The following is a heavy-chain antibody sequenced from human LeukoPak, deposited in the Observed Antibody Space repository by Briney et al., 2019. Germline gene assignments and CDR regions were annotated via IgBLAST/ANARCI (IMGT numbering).Heavy chain of an antibody. D-gene: IGHD6-13*01. CDR3: VKDPGIAAAKDY. CDR1: GFTFSSYG. J-gene: IGHJ4*02. V-gene: IGHV3-30*02. CDR2: IRYDGSNK. Sequence: PGGSLRLSCAASGFTFSSYGMHWVRQAPGKGLEWVAFIRYDGSNKYYADSVKGRFTISRDNSKNTLYLQMNSLRAEDTAVYYCVKDPGIAAAKDYWGQGTLVTVSS.